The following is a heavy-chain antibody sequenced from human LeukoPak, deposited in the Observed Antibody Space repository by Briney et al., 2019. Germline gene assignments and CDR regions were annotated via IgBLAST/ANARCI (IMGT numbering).Heavy chain of an antibody. Sequence: SETLSLTCTVSGGSISSYYWSWIRQPPGKGLEWIGYIYYSGSTNYNPSLKSRVTISVDTSKNQFSLKLSSVTAADTAVYYCARASYYDSSGSFDHWGQGTLVTVSS. CDR1: GGSISSYY. CDR3: ARASYYDSSGSFDH. D-gene: IGHD3-22*01. V-gene: IGHV4-59*01. CDR2: IYYSGST. J-gene: IGHJ4*02.